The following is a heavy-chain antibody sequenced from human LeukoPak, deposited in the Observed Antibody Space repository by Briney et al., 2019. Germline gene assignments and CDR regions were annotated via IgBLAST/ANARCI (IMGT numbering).Heavy chain of an antibody. Sequence: SETLSLTCAVYGGSFSGYYWSWIRQPPGKGLEWIGEINHSGSTNCNPSLKSRVTISVDTSKNQFSLKLSSVTAADTAVYYCARSFIAAAGTGFDPWGQGTLVTVSS. V-gene: IGHV4-34*01. CDR2: INHSGST. D-gene: IGHD6-13*01. CDR3: ARSFIAAAGTGFDP. J-gene: IGHJ5*02. CDR1: GGSFSGYY.